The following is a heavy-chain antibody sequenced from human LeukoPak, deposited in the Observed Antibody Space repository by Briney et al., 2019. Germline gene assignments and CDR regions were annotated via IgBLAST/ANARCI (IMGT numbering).Heavy chain of an antibody. J-gene: IGHJ4*02. CDR2: INHSGST. V-gene: IGHV4-34*01. D-gene: IGHD5-18*01. CDR3: ARGTGYSYGYGYDY. CDR1: GGSISSYY. Sequence: SETLSLTCTVSGGSISSYYWSWIRQPPGKGLEWIGEINHSGSTNYNPSLKSRVTISVDTSKNQFSLKLSSVTAADTAVYYCARGTGYSYGYGYDYWGQGTLVTVSS.